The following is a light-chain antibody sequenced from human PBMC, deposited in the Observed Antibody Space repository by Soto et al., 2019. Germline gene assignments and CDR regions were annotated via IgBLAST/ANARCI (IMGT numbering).Light chain of an antibody. V-gene: IGKV1-39*01. J-gene: IGKJ4*01. CDR2: AAS. CDR3: QHGYSTPLT. Sequence: DIHVTQSPSSVSAAVGDRVTITCRASQSISTYLHWYQQKPGKAPNLLIYAASTLQSEVPSRFSGSGSGTDFTLTISSLQPEDFATYFCQHGYSTPLTFGGGTKVDIK. CDR1: QSISTY.